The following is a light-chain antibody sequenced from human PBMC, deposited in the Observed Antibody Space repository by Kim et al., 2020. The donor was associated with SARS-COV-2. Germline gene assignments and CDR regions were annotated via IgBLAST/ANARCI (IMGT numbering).Light chain of an antibody. CDR3: CSYAGSYPVV. CDR1: SSDVVGYNY. J-gene: IGLJ2*01. V-gene: IGLV2-11*01. Sequence: GQSVTIACTGTSSDVVGYNYVSWYQQNPGKAPKLMIYDVSKRPSGVPDRFSGSKSGNTASLTISGLQAEDEADYYCCSYAGSYPVVFGGGTQLTVL. CDR2: DVS.